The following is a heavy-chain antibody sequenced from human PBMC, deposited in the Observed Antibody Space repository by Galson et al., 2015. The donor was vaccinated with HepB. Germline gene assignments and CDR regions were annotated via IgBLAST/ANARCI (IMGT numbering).Heavy chain of an antibody. CDR3: ARDGSPWRRTYSGSYPYAFDI. CDR2: IYTSGST. CDR1: GGSISSGSYS. V-gene: IGHV4-61*02. J-gene: IGHJ3*02. Sequence: TLSLTCTVSGGSISSGSYSWSWIRQPAGKGLEWIGRIYTSGSTNYNPSLKSRVTMSVDTSKTQFSLKLSSVTAADTAVYYCARDGSPWRRTYSGSYPYAFDIWGQGTMVTVSS. D-gene: IGHD1-26*01.